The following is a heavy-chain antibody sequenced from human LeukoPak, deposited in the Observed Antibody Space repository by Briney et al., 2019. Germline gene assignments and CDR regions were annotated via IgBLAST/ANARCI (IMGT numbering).Heavy chain of an antibody. Sequence: GGSLRLSCAASGFTFSDYAVNWVRQVPGKGLHWVSAITASGYSTYYADSVKGRFTISRDNSNKSLYVKMNSLRAEDTAVYYCVKGPGSDFWSGSYPFDYWGQGTLVTVSS. CDR3: VKGPGSDFWSGSYPFDY. CDR1: GFTFSDYA. D-gene: IGHD3-3*01. J-gene: IGHJ4*02. CDR2: ITASGYST. V-gene: IGHV3-23*01.